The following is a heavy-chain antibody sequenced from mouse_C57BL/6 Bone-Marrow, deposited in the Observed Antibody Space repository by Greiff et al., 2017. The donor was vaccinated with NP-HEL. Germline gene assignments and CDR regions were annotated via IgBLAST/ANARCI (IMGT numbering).Heavy chain of an antibody. V-gene: IGHV5-12*01. CDR1: GFTFSDYY. J-gene: IGHJ1*03. CDR3: AREFSITTVVPYWYFDV. CDR2: ISNGGGST. D-gene: IGHD1-1*01. Sequence: EVKLQESGGGLVQPGGSLKLSCAASGFTFSDYYMYWVRQTPEKRLEWVAYISNGGGSTYYPDTVKGRFTISRDNAKNTLYLQMSRLKSEDTAMYYCAREFSITTVVPYWYFDVWGTGTTVTVSS.